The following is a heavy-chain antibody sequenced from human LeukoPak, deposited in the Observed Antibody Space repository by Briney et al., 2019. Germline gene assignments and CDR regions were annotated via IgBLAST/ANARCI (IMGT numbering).Heavy chain of an antibody. J-gene: IGHJ4*02. D-gene: IGHD4-17*01. CDR2: ISGSGGST. CDR1: GFTFSSYA. CDR3: AKVGASTVTTPKTFDY. V-gene: IGHV3-23*01. Sequence: PGGSLRLSCAASGFTFSSYAMSWVRQAPGKGLEWVSAISGSGGSTYYADSVKGRFTISRDNSENTLYLQMNSLRAEDTAVYYCAKVGASTVTTPKTFDYWGQGTLVTVSS.